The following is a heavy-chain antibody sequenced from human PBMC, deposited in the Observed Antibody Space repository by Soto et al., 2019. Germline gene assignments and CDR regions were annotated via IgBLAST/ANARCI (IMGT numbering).Heavy chain of an antibody. D-gene: IGHD3-10*01. Sequence: EVQLVESGGGVVQPGGSLRLSCVASGFTFSNYDVHWVRQAPGNALEWVSAIGTGGDTQYPDSVEGRFAISRENAKKSVYLQMHSLRVGDTAVYYCVGGGTQVRCLDSMDVWGQGTTVTVSS. CDR1: GFTFSNYD. CDR3: VGGGTQVRCLDSMDV. CDR2: IGTGGDT. J-gene: IGHJ6*02. V-gene: IGHV3-13*04.